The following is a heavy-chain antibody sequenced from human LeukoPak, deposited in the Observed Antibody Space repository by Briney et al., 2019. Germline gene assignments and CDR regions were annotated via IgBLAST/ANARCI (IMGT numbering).Heavy chain of an antibody. D-gene: IGHD4-23*01. J-gene: IGHJ4*02. CDR3: AKRSGGNSGFDY. Sequence: PGGSLGLSCAASGLTVSSNYMSWVRQAPGRGLEWVSLITGSGSSTYYADSVKGRFTNSRDNFKNTLYLQMNSLSAEDTAVYYCAKRSGGNSGFDYWGQGILVTVSS. V-gene: IGHV3-23*01. CDR1: GLTVSSNY. CDR2: ITGSGSST.